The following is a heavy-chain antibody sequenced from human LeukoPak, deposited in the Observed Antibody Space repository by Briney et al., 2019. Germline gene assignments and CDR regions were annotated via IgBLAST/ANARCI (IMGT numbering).Heavy chain of an antibody. Sequence: GASVKVSCKASGYTFTSYYMHWVRQAPGQGLEWMGMINPSGGSISYAQKFQGRVTMTRDTSTSTVYMELSSLRSEDTAVYYCARETTVVAPYFDYWGQGTLVTVTS. V-gene: IGHV1-46*01. CDR2: INPSGGSI. D-gene: IGHD4-23*01. J-gene: IGHJ4*02. CDR3: ARETTVVAPYFDY. CDR1: GYTFTSYY.